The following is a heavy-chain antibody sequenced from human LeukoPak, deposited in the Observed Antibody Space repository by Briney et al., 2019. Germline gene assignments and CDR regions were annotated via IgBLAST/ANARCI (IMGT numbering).Heavy chain of an antibody. CDR3: TRGGSNYYDSSGYSRRFDY. V-gene: IGHV3-49*04. CDR2: ISSKGYGGTT. Sequence: GGSLRLSCTASGFTFGDYAMSWVRQAPGKGLEWVGFISSKGYGGTTEYAASVKGRFTISRDDSKSIAYLQMNSLKTEDTAVYYCTRGGSNYYDSSGYSRRFDYWGQGTLVTVSS. CDR1: GFTFGDYA. D-gene: IGHD3-22*01. J-gene: IGHJ4*02.